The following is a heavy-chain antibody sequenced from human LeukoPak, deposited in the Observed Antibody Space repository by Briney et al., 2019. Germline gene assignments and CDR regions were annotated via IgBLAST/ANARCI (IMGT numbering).Heavy chain of an antibody. J-gene: IGHJ4*02. CDR2: IKTDGSIA. D-gene: IGHD4-17*01. CDR1: GFSFSFYW. Sequence: GGSLRLSCAASGFSFSFYWMHWVRQAPGKGPVWVSRIKTDGSIADYADSVKGRFTISRDNAKNTLCLQMNSLRAEDTAIYYCAKDVDYGDYAVYWGQGTLVTVSS. V-gene: IGHV3-74*01. CDR3: AKDVDYGDYAVY.